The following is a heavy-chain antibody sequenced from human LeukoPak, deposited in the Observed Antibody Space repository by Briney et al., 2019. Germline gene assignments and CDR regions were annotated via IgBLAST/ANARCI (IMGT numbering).Heavy chain of an antibody. CDR2: IFYSGST. D-gene: IGHD2-2*02. Sequence: SETLSLTCTVSGGSISTSNYYWGWIRQPPGKGLEWIGNIFYSGSTYYSPSLKSRVTISLDTSRNQSSLKLNSVTAADTAVYYCARGRGQYTHWGQGTLVTVSS. V-gene: IGHV4-39*07. J-gene: IGHJ4*02. CDR3: ARGRGQYTH. CDR1: GGSISTSNYY.